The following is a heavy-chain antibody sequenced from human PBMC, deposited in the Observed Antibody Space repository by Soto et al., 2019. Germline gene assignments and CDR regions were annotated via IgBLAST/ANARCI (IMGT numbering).Heavy chain of an antibody. J-gene: IGHJ6*02. D-gene: IGHD3-10*01. V-gene: IGHV5-51*01. CDR2: IYPGDSDT. CDR1: GYSFTSYW. CDR3: ARHFPPAPYYGSGSRSWADYYYYYYGMDV. Sequence: GESLKISCKGSGYSFTSYWIGWVRQMPGKGLEWTGIIYPGDSDTRYSPSFQGQVTISADKSISTAYLQWSSLKGSDTAMYYCARHFPPAPYYGSGSRSWADYYYYYYGMDVWGQGTPVTVSS.